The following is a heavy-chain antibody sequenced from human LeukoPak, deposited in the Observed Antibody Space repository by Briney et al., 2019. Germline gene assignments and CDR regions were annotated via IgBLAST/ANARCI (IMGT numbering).Heavy chain of an antibody. V-gene: IGHV3-30*18. CDR3: AKDQGIQAGYFDY. J-gene: IGHJ4*02. CDR2: ISYDGSNK. D-gene: IGHD6-13*01. Sequence: GGSLRLSCAASGFTFSSYGVHWVRQAPGKGLEWVAVISYDGSNKYYADSVKGRFTISRDNSKNTLYLQMNSLRAEDTAVYYCAKDQGIQAGYFDYWGQGTLVTVSS. CDR1: GFTFSSYG.